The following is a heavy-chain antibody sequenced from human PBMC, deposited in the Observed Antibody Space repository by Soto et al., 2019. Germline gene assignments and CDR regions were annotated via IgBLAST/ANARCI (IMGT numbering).Heavy chain of an antibody. J-gene: IGHJ4*02. CDR2: ISGSGGST. V-gene: IGHV3-23*01. CDR3: AKARATYYYGSGPFDY. D-gene: IGHD3-10*01. CDR1: GFTFSSYA. Sequence: EVQLLESGGGLVQPGGSLRLSCAASGFTFSSYAMNWVRQAPGKGLEWVSAISGSGGSTYYADSVKGRFTISRDNSKNTLYLQMNSLRAEDTAVHYCAKARATYYYGSGPFDYWGQGTLVTVSS.